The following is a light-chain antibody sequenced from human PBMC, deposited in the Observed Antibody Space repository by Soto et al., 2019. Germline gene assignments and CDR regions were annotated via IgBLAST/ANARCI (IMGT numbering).Light chain of an antibody. V-gene: IGKV3-15*01. J-gene: IGKJ1*01. Sequence: EIVLTQSPATLSLSPGERATLSCGSSQSVSSSYLAWYQQKLGQAPRLLIYGASARATGISARFSGSGSGTEFTLTISSLQSEDFAIYYCQQYNNWPRTFGQGTKVDIK. CDR1: QSVSSS. CDR2: GAS. CDR3: QQYNNWPRT.